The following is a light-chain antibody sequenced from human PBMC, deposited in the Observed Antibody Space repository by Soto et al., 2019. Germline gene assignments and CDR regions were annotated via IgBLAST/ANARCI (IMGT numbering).Light chain of an antibody. V-gene: IGKV3-15*01. J-gene: IGKJ5*01. Sequence: VVTQSRLTLRLTPRDSAPLSCRASQSVSSNLAWYQQKPGQAPRLLIYGASTRATGIPARFSGSGSGTEFTLTISSLQSEDFAVYYCQQCSNWAKTFAQPSRLAI. CDR2: GAS. CDR1: QSVSSN. CDR3: QQCSNWAKT.